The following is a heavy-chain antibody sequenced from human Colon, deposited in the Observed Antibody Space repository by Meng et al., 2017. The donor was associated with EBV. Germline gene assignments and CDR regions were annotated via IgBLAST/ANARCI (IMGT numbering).Heavy chain of an antibody. J-gene: IGHJ4*02. Sequence: QVQLRESGAGLVKPSQTLSLTCTVSGGSISSGGYYWSWIRQHPGKGLEWIGYIYYSGSTYYNPSLKSRVTISIDTSKNQFSLKLSSVTAADTAVYYCARGPSRWLQFSFDYWGQGTLVTVSS. CDR2: IYYSGST. D-gene: IGHD5-24*01. V-gene: IGHV4-31*03. CDR3: ARGPSRWLQFSFDY. CDR1: GGSISSGGYY.